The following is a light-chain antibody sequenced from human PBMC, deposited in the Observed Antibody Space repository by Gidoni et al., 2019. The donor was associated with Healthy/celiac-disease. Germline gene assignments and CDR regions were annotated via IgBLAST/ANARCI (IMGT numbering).Light chain of an antibody. J-gene: IGKJ2*01. CDR1: QDISNY. CDR3: QQYDNLPPYT. CDR2: DAS. Sequence: DIQMTQSPSSLSASVGDRVTITCQASQDISNYLNWYQQKPGKAPKLLIYDASNLETGVPSRFSGSGSGTDFTCTISSLQPEDIGTYYCQQYDNLPPYTFGQGTKLEIK. V-gene: IGKV1-33*01.